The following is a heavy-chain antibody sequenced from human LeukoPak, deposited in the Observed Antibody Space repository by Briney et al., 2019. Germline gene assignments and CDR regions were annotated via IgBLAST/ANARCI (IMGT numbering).Heavy chain of an antibody. V-gene: IGHV3-23*01. D-gene: IGHD3-9*01. J-gene: IGHJ4*02. Sequence: GGSLRLSCAASRFTFSSHGMHWVRQAPGKGLEWVSAISGSGGSTYYADSVKGRFTISRDNSKNTPYLQMNSLRAEDTAVYYCAKQEYEYYDILTGYYFPDYWGQGTPVTVSS. CDR1: RFTFSSHG. CDR3: AKQEYEYYDILTGYYFPDY. CDR2: ISGSGGST.